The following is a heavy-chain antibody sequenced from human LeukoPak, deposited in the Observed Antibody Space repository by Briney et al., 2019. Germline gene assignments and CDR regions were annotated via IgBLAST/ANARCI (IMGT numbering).Heavy chain of an antibody. CDR2: TYYSGSP. CDR1: GGSISSGGYY. V-gene: IGHV4-31*03. J-gene: IGHJ4*02. D-gene: IGHD5-24*01. Sequence: SETLSLTCSVSGGSISSGGYYWSWVRQQPQKGLEWIGHTYYSGSPYYNPSLKSRITISVDTSKDQFSLKLSSVTAADTAVYYCARRTGWLDPFDYWGQGTLVTVSS. CDR3: ARRTGWLDPFDY.